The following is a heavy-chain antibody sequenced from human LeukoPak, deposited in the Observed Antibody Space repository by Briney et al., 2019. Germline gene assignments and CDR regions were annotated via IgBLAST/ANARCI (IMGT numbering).Heavy chain of an antibody. CDR1: GFTFSSYG. V-gene: IGHV3-33*01. CDR3: ARDRRYYGSGRFDP. D-gene: IGHD3-10*01. J-gene: IGHJ5*02. Sequence: GGSLRLSCAASGFTFSSYGMHWVRQAPGKGLEWVAVIWYDGSNKYYADSVKGRFTISRDKSKNTLYLQMNSLRDEDTAVHYCARDRRYYGSGRFDPWGQASLVTDSS. CDR2: IWYDGSNK.